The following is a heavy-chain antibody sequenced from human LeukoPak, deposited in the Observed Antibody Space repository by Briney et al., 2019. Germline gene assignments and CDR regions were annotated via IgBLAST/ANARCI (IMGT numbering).Heavy chain of an antibody. CDR3: ARADYYYDSSGYYSTDAFDI. D-gene: IGHD3-22*01. CDR2: IIPIFGTA. V-gene: IGHV1-69*13. CDR1: GGTFSSYA. Sequence: GASVKVSCKASGGTFSSYAISWVRQAPGQGLEWMGGIIPIFGTANYAQKFQGRVTITADESTSTAYMELSSLRSEDTAVYYCARADYYYDSSGYYSTDAFDIWGQGTMVTVSS. J-gene: IGHJ3*02.